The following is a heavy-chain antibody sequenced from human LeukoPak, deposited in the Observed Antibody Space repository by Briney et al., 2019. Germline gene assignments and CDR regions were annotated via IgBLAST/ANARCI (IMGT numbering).Heavy chain of an antibody. CDR1: GGSISSSSYY. J-gene: IGHJ4*02. CDR3: ARLSRLLRFLDY. D-gene: IGHD3-22*01. V-gene: IGHV4-39*01. CDR2: IYYSGST. Sequence: KPSETLSLTCTVSGGSISSSSYYWGWIRQPPGKGLEWIGRIYYSGSTYYNPSLKSRVTISVDTSKNQFSLKLSSVTAADTAVYYCARLSRLLRFLDYWGQGTLVTVSS.